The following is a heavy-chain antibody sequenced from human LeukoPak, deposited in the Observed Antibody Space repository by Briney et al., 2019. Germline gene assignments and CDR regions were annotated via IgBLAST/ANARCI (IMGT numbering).Heavy chain of an antibody. D-gene: IGHD6-6*01. J-gene: IGHJ5*02. Sequence: SETLTLTCTVSGGSISSGNFYWSWIRQPPGKGLEWIGYIFYLGSTYYNLSLKSRVTMSVDTSKNQFSLILRSVTAADTAVYYCARKYPDHWFDPWGQGTLVTVSS. CDR2: IFYLGST. CDR3: ARKYPDHWFDP. V-gene: IGHV4-30-4*01. CDR1: GGSISSGNFY.